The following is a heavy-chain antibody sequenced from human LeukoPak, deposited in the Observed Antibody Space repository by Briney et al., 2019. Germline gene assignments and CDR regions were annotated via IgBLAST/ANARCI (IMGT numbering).Heavy chain of an antibody. J-gene: IGHJ4*02. CDR3: ARDQDDGYGDY. CDR1: GFTFSSYG. V-gene: IGHV3-33*01. D-gene: IGHD5-18*01. CDR2: IWYDGSNK. Sequence: PGGSPRLSCAASGFTFSSYGMHWVRQAPGKGLEWVAVIWYDGSNKYYADSVKGRFTISRDNSKNTLYLQMNSLRAEDTAVYYCARDQDDGYGDYWGQGTLVTVSS.